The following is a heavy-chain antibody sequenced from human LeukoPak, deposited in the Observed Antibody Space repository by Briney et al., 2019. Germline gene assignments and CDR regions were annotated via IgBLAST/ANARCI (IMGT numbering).Heavy chain of an antibody. D-gene: IGHD2-8*01. J-gene: IGHJ4*01. CDR3: STDPRLLIY. CDR1: GFGFSDSY. CDR2: VSGSGSDI. V-gene: IGHV3-11*01. Sequence: GGSLRLSCVVSGFGFSDSYMTWIRQTPGKGLEWLAYVSGSGSDICYADSVKGRFTISRDNAKNSLYLQMNSLRPDDTALYYCSTDPRLLIYWGHGTLVTVSS.